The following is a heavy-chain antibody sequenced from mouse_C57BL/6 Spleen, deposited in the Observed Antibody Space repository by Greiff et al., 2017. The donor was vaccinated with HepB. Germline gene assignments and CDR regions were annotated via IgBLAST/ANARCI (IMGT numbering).Heavy chain of an antibody. D-gene: IGHD1-1*01. CDR1: GFTFSDYY. J-gene: IGHJ1*03. CDR2: ISTGGGST. Sequence: EVQVVESGGGLVQPGGSLKLSCAASGFTFSDYYMYWVRQTPEKRLEWVAYISTGGGSTYYPDTVKGRFTISRDNAKNTRYLQMSRLKSEDTAMYYCARGYYGSRYWYFDVWGTGTTVTVSS. CDR3: ARGYYGSRYWYFDV. V-gene: IGHV5-12*01.